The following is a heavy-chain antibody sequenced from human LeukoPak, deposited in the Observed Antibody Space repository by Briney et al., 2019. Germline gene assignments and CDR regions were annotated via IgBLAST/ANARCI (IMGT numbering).Heavy chain of an antibody. CDR3: ARERSFGDGAPWFDP. CDR1: CGSISSVGYD. CDR2: SYYSGST. D-gene: IGHD4-17*01. Sequence: SEALSLTCTVSCGSISSVGYDWSWTRQHPGKGLELIGYSYYSGSTYYNPSLKSRVTISVDTSKNQFSLKLSSVPAADPAVYYCARERSFGDGAPWFDPWGQGTLVTVSS. V-gene: IGHV4-31*03. J-gene: IGHJ5*02.